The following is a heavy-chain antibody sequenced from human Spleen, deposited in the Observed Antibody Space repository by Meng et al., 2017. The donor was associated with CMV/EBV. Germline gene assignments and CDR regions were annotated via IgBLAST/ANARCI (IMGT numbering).Heavy chain of an antibody. CDR3: ARELTTSRGMDV. CDR1: GYTLTELS. D-gene: IGHD4-11*01. V-gene: IGHV1-2*02. J-gene: IGHJ6*02. Sequence: ASVKVSCKVSGYTLTELSRHWVRQAPGQGLEWMGWINPNSGGTNYAQKFQGRVTMTRDTSISTAYMELSRLRSDDTAVYYCARELTTSRGMDVWGQGTTVTVSS. CDR2: INPNSGGT.